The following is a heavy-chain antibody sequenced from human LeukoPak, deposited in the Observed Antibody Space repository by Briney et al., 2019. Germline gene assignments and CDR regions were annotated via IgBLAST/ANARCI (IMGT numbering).Heavy chain of an antibody. J-gene: IGHJ4*02. D-gene: IGHD6-13*01. CDR2: IYHSGST. V-gene: IGHV4-38-2*02. CDR3: ARTGSSWYEYYFDY. Sequence: SQTLSLTCTVSGGSISSGYYWGWIRQPPGKGLEWIGSIYHSGSTYYNPSLKSRVTISVDTSKNQFSLKLSSVTAADTAVYYCARTGSSWYEYYFDYWGQGTLVTVSS. CDR1: GGSISSGYY.